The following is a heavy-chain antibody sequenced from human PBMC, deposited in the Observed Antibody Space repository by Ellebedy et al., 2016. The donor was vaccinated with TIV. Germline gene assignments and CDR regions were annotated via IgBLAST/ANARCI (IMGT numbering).Heavy chain of an antibody. D-gene: IGHD2-8*02. CDR1: GGTFKNYP. Sequence: SVKVSCKASGGTFKNYPISWVRQAPGQGLEWMGRIIPVFGITDYEQTLQGRITITADESMSTVYIELSSLRSEDTATYYCARNSDIVLVPSAYASSFDIWGQGTLVTVSS. CDR3: ARNSDIVLVPSAYASSFDI. CDR2: IIPVFGIT. V-gene: IGHV1-69*13. J-gene: IGHJ3*02.